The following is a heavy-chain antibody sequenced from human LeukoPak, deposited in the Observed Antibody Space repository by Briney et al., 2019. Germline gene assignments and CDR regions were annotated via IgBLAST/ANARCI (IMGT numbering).Heavy chain of an antibody. CDR2: IYSGGST. CDR3: ARTISISVYGMDV. CDR1: GFTISSNY. D-gene: IGHD3-3*02. J-gene: IGHJ6*02. V-gene: IGHV3-66*01. Sequence: GGSLRLSCAASGFTISSNYMSWVRQAPGKGLEWVSGIYSGGSTYYADSVKGRFTISRDNSKNTLYLQMNSLRHEDTAVYYCARTISISVYGMDVWGQGTTVTVS.